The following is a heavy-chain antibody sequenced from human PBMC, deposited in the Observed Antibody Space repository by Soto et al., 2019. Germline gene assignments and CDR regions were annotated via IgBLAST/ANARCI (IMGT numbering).Heavy chain of an antibody. CDR3: ATSLIRGPFDY. D-gene: IGHD3-10*01. CDR2: IYYSGTT. Sequence: SETLSLTCTVSGDSLSDYYWRWIRQPPGKGLEWIGNIYYSGTTKYNPSLKSRVTISVDTSKNRFSLTLSSVTAADTAVFYCATSLIRGPFDYWGQGTLVTVSS. V-gene: IGHV4-59*01. CDR1: GDSLSDYY. J-gene: IGHJ4*02.